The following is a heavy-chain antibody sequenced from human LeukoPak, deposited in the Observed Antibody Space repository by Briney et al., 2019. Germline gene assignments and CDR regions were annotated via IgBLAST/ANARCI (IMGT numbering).Heavy chain of an antibody. CDR1: GGTFSSYA. CDR3: ARDLAASTYHFDSSGLLDS. Sequence: SVKVSCKASGGTFSSYAISWVRQAPGQGLEWMGGIIPIFGTANYAQKFQGRVTITADESTSTAYMELSSLRSEDTAVYYCARDLAASTYHFDSSGLLDSRGQGTLVTVSS. D-gene: IGHD3-22*01. V-gene: IGHV1-69*01. CDR2: IIPIFGTA. J-gene: IGHJ4*02.